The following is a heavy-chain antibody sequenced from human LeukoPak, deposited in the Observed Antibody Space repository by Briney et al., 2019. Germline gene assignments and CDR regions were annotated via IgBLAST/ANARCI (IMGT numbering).Heavy chain of an antibody. Sequence: PSETLSLTCNVSGGSISSYYWSWIRQPPGKGLEWIGYIYYSGSTNYNPSLKSRVTISVDTSKNQFSLKLSSVTAADTAVYYCARYVAVAENWFDPWGQGTLVTVSS. V-gene: IGHV4-59*01. CDR3: ARYVAVAENWFDP. J-gene: IGHJ5*02. CDR2: IYYSGST. D-gene: IGHD6-19*01. CDR1: GGSISSYY.